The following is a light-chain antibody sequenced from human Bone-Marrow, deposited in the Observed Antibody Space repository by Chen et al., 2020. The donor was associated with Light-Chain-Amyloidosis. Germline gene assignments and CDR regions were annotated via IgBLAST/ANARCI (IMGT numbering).Light chain of an antibody. CDR1: SSNIGINY. J-gene: IGLJ1*01. Sequence: QSVLTQPPSASGTPGQSDTISCSGASSNIGINYVYCYQHFPGAAANLLIHRKNQRPSGVPDRFSASKSCTSAFLAISGLRSEDEADYYCAAWDVSLSGYVFGTETKVIVL. CDR3: AAWDVSLSGYV. CDR2: RKN. V-gene: IGLV1-47*01.